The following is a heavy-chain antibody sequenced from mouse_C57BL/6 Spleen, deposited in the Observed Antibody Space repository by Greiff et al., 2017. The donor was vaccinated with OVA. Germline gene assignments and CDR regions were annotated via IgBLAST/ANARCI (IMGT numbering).Heavy chain of an antibody. Sequence: VQLQQPGAELVRPGSSVKLSCKASGYTFTSYWMHWVKRRPIQGLEWIGNIDPSDSETHYNQKFKDKATLTVDKSSSTAYMQLSSLTSEDSAVYYCARTAQATYYFDYWGQGTTLTVSS. CDR2: IDPSDSET. CDR1: GYTFTSYW. CDR3: ARTAQATYYFDY. V-gene: IGHV1-52*01. J-gene: IGHJ2*01. D-gene: IGHD3-2*02.